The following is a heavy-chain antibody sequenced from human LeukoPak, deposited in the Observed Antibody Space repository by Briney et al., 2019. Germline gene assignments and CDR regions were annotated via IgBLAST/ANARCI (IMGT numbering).Heavy chain of an antibody. CDR3: ARDLRYSGTYYYYGMDV. J-gene: IGHJ6*02. CDR1: GFTFSSNY. V-gene: IGHV3-66*01. D-gene: IGHD1-26*01. Sequence: GGSLRLSCAASGFTFSSNYMSWVRQAPGKGLEWVSVIYSGGSTYYADSVKGRFTISRDNSKNTLYLQMNSLRAEDTAVYYCARDLRYSGTYYYYGMDVWGQGTTVTVSS. CDR2: IYSGGST.